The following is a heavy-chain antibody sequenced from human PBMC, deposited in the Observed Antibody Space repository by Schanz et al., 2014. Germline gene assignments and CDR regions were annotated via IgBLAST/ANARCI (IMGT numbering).Heavy chain of an antibody. Sequence: VQLVEPGGGVVQFGRSLRLSCVASGFTFSSYGMHWVRQAPGKGLEWVSSISSSSSYIYYADSVKGRFTISRDNAKNSLYLQMNSLRAKDTAVYYCAREEGWGIAAAGRKHYYYGMDVWGQGTTVTVSS. V-gene: IGHV3-21*01. J-gene: IGHJ6*02. D-gene: IGHD6-13*01. CDR2: ISSSSSYI. CDR1: GFTFSSYG. CDR3: AREEGWGIAAAGRKHYYYGMDV.